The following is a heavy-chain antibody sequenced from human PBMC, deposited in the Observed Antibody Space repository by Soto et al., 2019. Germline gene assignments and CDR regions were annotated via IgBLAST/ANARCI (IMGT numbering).Heavy chain of an antibody. J-gene: IGHJ6*02. V-gene: IGHV3-30-3*01. CDR2: ISYDGSNK. D-gene: IGHD6-19*01. Sequence: GGSLRLSCAASGFTFSIYAMHWVRQAPGKGLEWVAVISYDGSNKYYADSVKGRFTISRDNSKNTLYLQMNSLRAEDTAVYYWAIDLSSSGGYGMDVWGQGTTVTVS. CDR3: AIDLSSSGGYGMDV. CDR1: GFTFSIYA.